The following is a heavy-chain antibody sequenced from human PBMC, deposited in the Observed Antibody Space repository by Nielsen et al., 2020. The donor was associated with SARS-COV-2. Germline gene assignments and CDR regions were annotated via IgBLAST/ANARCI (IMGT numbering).Heavy chain of an antibody. CDR1: GGTFSSYV. D-gene: IGHD3-16*01. J-gene: IGHJ5*02. CDR3: ARDLRVGVGAWFDP. V-gene: IGHV1-69*04. Sequence: SVKVSCKASGGTFSSYVISWVRQAPGQGLEWMGRIIPILGIANYAQKFQGRVTITADKSTSTAYMELSSLRSEDTAVYYCARDLRVGVGAWFDPWGQGTLVTVSS. CDR2: IIPILGIA.